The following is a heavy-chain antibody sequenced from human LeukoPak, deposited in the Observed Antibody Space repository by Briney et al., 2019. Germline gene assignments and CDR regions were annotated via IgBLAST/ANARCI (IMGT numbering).Heavy chain of an antibody. CDR3: ARVPNRGWFDP. CDR2: IYYSGST. CDR1: GGSISSYY. Sequence: SETLSLTCTVSGGSISSYYWSWIRQPPGKGLEWIGYIYYSGSTNYNPSLKSRVTISVDTSKNQFFPKLSSVTAADTAVYYCARVPNRGWFDPWGQGTLVTVSS. V-gene: IGHV4-59*01. J-gene: IGHJ5*02.